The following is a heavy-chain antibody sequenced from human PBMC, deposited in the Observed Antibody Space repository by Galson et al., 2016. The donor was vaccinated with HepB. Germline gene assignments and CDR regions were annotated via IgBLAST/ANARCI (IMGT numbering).Heavy chain of an antibody. CDR3: ARLDVDREDL. CDR1: GYSFTNYW. CDR2: IDPGDSYI. Sequence: QSGAEVKKPGESLKISCKGSGYSFTNYWISWVRQTPGKRLEWLGRIDPGDSYINYNPSFQGHVTLSADKSIDTVYLHWSSLQAPDTAPYYCARLDVDREDLWGQGTLVTVSS. V-gene: IGHV5-10-1*01. J-gene: IGHJ5*02.